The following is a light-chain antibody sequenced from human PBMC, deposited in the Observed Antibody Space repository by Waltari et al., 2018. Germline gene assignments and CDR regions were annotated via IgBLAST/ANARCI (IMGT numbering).Light chain of an antibody. CDR3: QAWDSNTVI. CDR1: KLGNTY. CDR2: EDT. Sequence: SYELTQPPSVSVSPGQTGIITCSGDKLGNTYANWYQQKPGQSPVLVIYEDTKRPSRIPERFSGSNSGNTATLTIRGTQAMDEADYYCQAWDSNTVIFGGGTKLTVL. V-gene: IGLV3-1*01. J-gene: IGLJ2*01.